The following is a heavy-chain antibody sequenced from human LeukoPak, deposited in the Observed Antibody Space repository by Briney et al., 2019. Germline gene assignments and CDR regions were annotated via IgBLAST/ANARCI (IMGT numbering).Heavy chain of an antibody. CDR1: GYTFTGYY. J-gene: IGHJ3*02. CDR3: ARYYYDSSAYSRGAFDI. V-gene: IGHV1-2*02. CDR2: INPNSGGP. Sequence: WASVKVSCKASGYTFTGYYMHWVRQAPGQGLEWMGWINPNSGGPNAQKFQGRVTMTRDTSISTAYMELSRLRSDDTAVYYCARYYYDSSAYSRGAFDIWGQGTMVTVSS. D-gene: IGHD3-22*01.